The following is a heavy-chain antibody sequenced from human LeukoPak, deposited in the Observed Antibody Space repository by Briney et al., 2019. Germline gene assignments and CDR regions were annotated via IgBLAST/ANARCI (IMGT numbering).Heavy chain of an antibody. CDR1: GYTFTRYY. Sequence: ASVKVSCKASGYTFTRYYVNWVRQAPGQGLEWMGWINPNSGGTNYAQKFQGRVTMTRDTSITTVYMELRSLRSDDTAVYYCARNTYGYKFSMDVWGKGRTVTVSS. D-gene: IGHD5-24*01. CDR3: ARNTYGYKFSMDV. J-gene: IGHJ6*03. CDR2: INPNSGGT. V-gene: IGHV1-2*02.